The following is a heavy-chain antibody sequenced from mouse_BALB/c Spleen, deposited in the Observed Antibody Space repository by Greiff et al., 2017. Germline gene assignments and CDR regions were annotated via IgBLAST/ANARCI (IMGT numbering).Heavy chain of an antibody. V-gene: IGHV1-7*01. J-gene: IGHJ3*01. Sequence: QVQLQQSGAELAKPGASVKMSCKASGYTFTSYWMHWVKQRPGQGLEWIGYINPSTGYTNYNQKFKDKATLTADKSSSTAYMQLSSLTSEDSAVYYCARGIGAWFAYWGQGTLVTVSA. CDR3: ARGIGAWFAY. CDR2: INPSTGYT. CDR1: GYTFTSYW.